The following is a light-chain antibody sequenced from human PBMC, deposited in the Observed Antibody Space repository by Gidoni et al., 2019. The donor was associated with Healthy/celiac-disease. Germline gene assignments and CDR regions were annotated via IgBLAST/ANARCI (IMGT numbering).Light chain of an antibody. V-gene: IGKV1-33*01. CDR3: QQKDNLPYT. J-gene: IGKJ2*01. Sequence: DIQMTQSPSSLSASVGDRVTITCQASQDISNYLNWYQQKPGKAPKLLIYDASNLETGVPSRFSGSGSGTDFTFTISSLQPEDIETYYCQQKDNLPYTFGQGTKLEIK. CDR1: QDISNY. CDR2: DAS.